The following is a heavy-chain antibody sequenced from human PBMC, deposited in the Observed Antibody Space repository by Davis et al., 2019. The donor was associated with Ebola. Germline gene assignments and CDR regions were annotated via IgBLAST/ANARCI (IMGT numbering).Heavy chain of an antibody. J-gene: IGHJ6*03. CDR3: ARDRSGDYELLYYYYMDV. D-gene: IGHD4-17*01. Sequence: GESLKISCAASGFTFSSYSMNWVRQAPGKGLEWVSSISSSSSYIYYADSVKGRFTISRDNAKNSLYLQMNSLRAEDTAVYYCARDRSGDYELLYYYYMDVWGKGTTVTVSS. CDR1: GFTFSSYS. V-gene: IGHV3-21*01. CDR2: ISSSSSYI.